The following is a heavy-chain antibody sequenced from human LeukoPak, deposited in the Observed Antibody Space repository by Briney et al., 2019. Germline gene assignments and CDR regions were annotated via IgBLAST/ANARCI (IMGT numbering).Heavy chain of an antibody. D-gene: IGHD1-1*01. CDR2: IYYSGST. Sequence: SETLSLTCTVSGGSISSSSYYWGWIRQPPGKGLEWIGSIYYSGSTYYNPSLKSRVTISVDTSKNQFSLKLSSVTAADTAVYYCARHGGTTGIDAFGIWGQGTMVTVSS. CDR3: ARHGGTTGIDAFGI. CDR1: GGSISSSSYY. V-gene: IGHV4-39*01. J-gene: IGHJ3*02.